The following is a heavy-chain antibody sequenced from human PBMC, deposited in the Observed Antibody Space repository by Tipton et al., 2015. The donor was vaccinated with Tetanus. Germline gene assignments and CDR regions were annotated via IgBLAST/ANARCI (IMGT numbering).Heavy chain of an antibody. D-gene: IGHD4-17*01. J-gene: IGHJ6*02. CDR3: ARPTTVTSYYFGLDV. Sequence: SLRLSCAASGFTFSSYAMSWVRQAPGKGLEWVSVIFSGGSTYYADSVKGRFTISRDNSKNTLTLQMNSLRVEDTAVYYCARPTTVTSYYFGLDVWGQGTTVTVSS. CDR1: GFTFSSYA. CDR2: IFSGGST. V-gene: IGHV3-66*01.